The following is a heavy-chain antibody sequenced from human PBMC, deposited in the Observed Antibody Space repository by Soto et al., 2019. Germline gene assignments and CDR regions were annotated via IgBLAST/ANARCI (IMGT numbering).Heavy chain of an antibody. CDR3: ARELIVGPAEYFHH. J-gene: IGHJ1*01. V-gene: IGHV3-7*01. D-gene: IGHD1-26*01. CDR1: GFSFSGSY. Sequence: EVQLVESGGGLVQPGGSLRLSCAASGFSFSGSYMSWVRQVPGKGLEWVANIDPSGTKKYYVGSVTGRFTISRDNATNSLYLHMNSLRAEDTAEYYCARELIVGPAEYFHHWGQGTLVTVSS. CDR2: IDPSGTKK.